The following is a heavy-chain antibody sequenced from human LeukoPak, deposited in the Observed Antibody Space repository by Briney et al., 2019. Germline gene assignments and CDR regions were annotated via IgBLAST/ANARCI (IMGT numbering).Heavy chain of an antibody. CDR3: AKDSSLRVAGTLDY. J-gene: IGHJ4*02. Sequence: GGSLRLSCAASGFTFDDYAMHWVRQAPGKGLEWVSGISWNSGSIGYADSVKGRFTISRDNAKNSLYLQMNSLRAEDTALCYCAKDSSLRVAGTLDYWGQGTLVTVSS. CDR2: ISWNSGSI. V-gene: IGHV3-9*01. CDR1: GFTFDDYA. D-gene: IGHD6-19*01.